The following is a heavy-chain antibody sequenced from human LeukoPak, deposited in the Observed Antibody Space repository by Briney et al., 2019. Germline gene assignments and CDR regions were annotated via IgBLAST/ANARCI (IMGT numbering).Heavy chain of an antibody. CDR3: ARGAHYYDTSGYLMPLNY. CDR2: IYYSGST. V-gene: IGHV4-59*01. Sequence: SETLSLTCTVSGGSISSYYWSWIRQPPGKGLEWIGYIYYSGSTNYNPSLKSRVTISVDTSKNQFSLKLSSVTAADTAVYYCARGAHYYDTSGYLMPLNYWGQGTLVTVSS. D-gene: IGHD3-22*01. CDR1: GGSISSYY. J-gene: IGHJ4*02.